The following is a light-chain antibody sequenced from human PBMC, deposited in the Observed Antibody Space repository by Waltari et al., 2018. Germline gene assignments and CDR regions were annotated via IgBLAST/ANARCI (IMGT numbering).Light chain of an antibody. Sequence: SVLTQPPSVSGAPGPRVTISCTGSSSNFRSTSAAHWYQQVPGTAPKLLIYGNTYRPSGVPDRFSGSKSGTSASLAITGLQAEDEADYYCQSYDSSLSALVFGGGTKLTVL. V-gene: IGLV1-40*01. J-gene: IGLJ2*01. CDR1: SSNFRSTSA. CDR3: QSYDSSLSALV. CDR2: GNT.